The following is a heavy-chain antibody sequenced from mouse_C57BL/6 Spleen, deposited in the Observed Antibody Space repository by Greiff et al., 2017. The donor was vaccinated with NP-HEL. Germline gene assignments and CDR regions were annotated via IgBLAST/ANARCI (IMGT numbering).Heavy chain of an antibody. CDR2: IHPSDSDT. V-gene: IGHV1-74*01. CDR3: AIDDGYYGGFAY. Sequence: QVQLKQPGAELVKPGASVKVSCKASGYTFTSYWMHWVKQRPGQGLEWIGRIHPSDSDTNYNQKFKGKATLTVDKSSSTAYMQLSSLTSEDSAVYYCAIDDGYYGGFAYWGQGTLVTVSA. D-gene: IGHD2-3*01. J-gene: IGHJ3*01. CDR1: GYTFTSYW.